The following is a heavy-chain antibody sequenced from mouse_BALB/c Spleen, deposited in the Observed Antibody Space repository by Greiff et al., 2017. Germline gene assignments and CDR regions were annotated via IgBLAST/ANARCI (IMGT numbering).Heavy chain of an antibody. CDR1: GFNIKDTY. J-gene: IGHJ1*01. CDR2: IDPANGNT. Sequence: VQLKESGAELVKPGASVKLSCTASGFNIKDTYMHWVKQRPEQGLEWIGRIDPANGNTKYDPKFQGKATITADTSSNTAYLQLSSLTSEDTAVYYCASDYYGRSYWYFDVWGAGTTVTVSS. CDR3: ASDYYGRSYWYFDV. D-gene: IGHD1-1*01. V-gene: IGHV14-3*02.